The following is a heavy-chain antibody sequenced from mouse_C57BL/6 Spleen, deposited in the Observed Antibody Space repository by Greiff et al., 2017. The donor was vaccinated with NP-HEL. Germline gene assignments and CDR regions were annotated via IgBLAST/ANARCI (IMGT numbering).Heavy chain of an antibody. CDR3: ARHGSSPAWFAY. Sequence: VQLQQSGAELVMPGASVKLSCKASGYTFTSYWMHWVKQRPGQGLEWIGEIDPSDSYTNYNQKFKGKSTLTVDKSSSTAYMQLSSLTSEDSAVYYCARHGSSPAWFAYWGQGTLVTVSA. V-gene: IGHV1-69*01. D-gene: IGHD1-1*01. J-gene: IGHJ3*01. CDR1: GYTFTSYW. CDR2: IDPSDSYT.